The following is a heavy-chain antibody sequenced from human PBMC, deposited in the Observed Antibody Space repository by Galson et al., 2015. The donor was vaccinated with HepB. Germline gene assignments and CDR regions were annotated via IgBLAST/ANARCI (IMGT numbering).Heavy chain of an antibody. J-gene: IGHJ5*02. CDR2: FDPEDGET. D-gene: IGHD6-13*01. CDR1: GYTLTELS. V-gene: IGHV1-24*01. CDR3: ATDRFWASSWYPNWFDP. Sequence: SVKVSCKVSGYTLTELSMHWVRQAPGKGLEWMGGFDPEDGETIYAQKFQGRVTMTEDTSTDTAYMELSSLRSEDTAVYYCATDRFWASSWYPNWFDPWGQGTLVTVSS.